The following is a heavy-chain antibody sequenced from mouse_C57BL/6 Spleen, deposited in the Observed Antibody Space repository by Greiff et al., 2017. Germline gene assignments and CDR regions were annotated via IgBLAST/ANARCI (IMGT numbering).Heavy chain of an antibody. D-gene: IGHD1-1*01. V-gene: IGHV3-6*01. CDR2: ISYDGSN. CDR1: GYSITSGYY. Sequence: EVQVVESGPGLVKPSQSLSLTCSVTGYSITSGYYWNWIRQFPGNKLEWMGYISYDGSNNYNPSLKNRISITRDTSKNQFFLKLNSVTTEDTATYYCARVTTGGPYFDVWGTGTTVTVSS. CDR3: ARVTTGGPYFDV. J-gene: IGHJ1*03.